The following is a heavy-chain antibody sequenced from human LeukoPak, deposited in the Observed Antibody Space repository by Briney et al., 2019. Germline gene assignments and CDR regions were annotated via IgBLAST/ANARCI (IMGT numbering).Heavy chain of an antibody. CDR2: IYYSGST. Sequence: PSETLSLTRTVSGGSISSYYWSWIRQPPGKGLEWIGYIYYSGSTNYNPSLKSRVTISVDTSKNQFSLKLSSVTAADTAVYYCARDLWFGEPLGAFDIWGQGTMVTVSS. D-gene: IGHD3-10*01. V-gene: IGHV4-59*01. CDR3: ARDLWFGEPLGAFDI. J-gene: IGHJ3*02. CDR1: GGSISSYY.